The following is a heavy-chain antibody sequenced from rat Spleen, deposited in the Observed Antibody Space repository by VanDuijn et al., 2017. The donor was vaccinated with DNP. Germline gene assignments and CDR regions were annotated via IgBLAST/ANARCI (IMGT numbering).Heavy chain of an antibody. CDR2: INYDGSRI. Sequence: EVQLVESGGGLVQPGRSLKLSCAASGFTFSDYNMAWVRQAPKKGLEWVATINYDGSRIYHRDSVKGRFTISRDNAKSTLYLQMDSLRSEDTATYYCARPDYWGQGVMVTVSS. V-gene: IGHV5-7*01. CDR3: ARPDY. CDR1: GFTFSDYN. J-gene: IGHJ2*01.